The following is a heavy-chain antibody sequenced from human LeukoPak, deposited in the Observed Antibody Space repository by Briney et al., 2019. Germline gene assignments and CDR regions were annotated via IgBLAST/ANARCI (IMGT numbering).Heavy chain of an antibody. CDR3: ATFQWLARGYYYYGMDV. J-gene: IGHJ6*02. D-gene: IGHD6-19*01. CDR2: ISWDGGST. V-gene: IGHV3-43D*03. CDR1: GFTFDDYA. Sequence: GGSLRLSCAASGFTFDDYAMHWVRQAPGKGLEWVSLISWDGGSTYYADSVKGRFTISRDNSKNSLYLQMNSLRAEDTALYYCATFQWLARGYYYYGMDVWGQGTTVTVSS.